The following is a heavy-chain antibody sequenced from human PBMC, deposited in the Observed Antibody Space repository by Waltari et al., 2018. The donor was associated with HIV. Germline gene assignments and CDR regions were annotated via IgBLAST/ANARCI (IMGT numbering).Heavy chain of an antibody. CDR1: GGSISSTYHY. CDR2: IYYGGST. V-gene: IGHV4-39*01. Sequence: QLQLQESGPGLVKPSETLSLTCTVSGGSISSTYHYWGGIRQPPGKGLEWIGKIYYGGSTYYNPSLKSRVTISVDTSKNQFSLKLSSVTAADTAVYYCARLEGLRGGVRIDSWGQGTLVTVSS. J-gene: IGHJ4*02. D-gene: IGHD2-8*02. CDR3: ARLEGLRGGVRIDS.